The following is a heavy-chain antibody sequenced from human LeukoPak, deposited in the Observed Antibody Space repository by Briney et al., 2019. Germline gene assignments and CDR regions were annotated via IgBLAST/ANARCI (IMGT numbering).Heavy chain of an antibody. CDR2: IYYSGST. D-gene: IGHD3-16*01. Sequence: PSETLSLTCTVSGGSISGHYWSWIRQPPGRGLEWIGYIYYSGSTNYNPSLKSRVTISVDTSKNQFSLKLTSVTAADTAVYYCARKGGVRPGWFDPWGQGTLVTVSS. J-gene: IGHJ5*02. V-gene: IGHV4-59*11. CDR3: ARKGGVRPGWFDP. CDR1: GGSISGHY.